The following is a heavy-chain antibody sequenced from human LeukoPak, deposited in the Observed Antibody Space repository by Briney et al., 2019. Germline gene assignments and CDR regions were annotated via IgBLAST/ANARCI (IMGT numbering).Heavy chain of an antibody. CDR3: ARDRYSSVDY. D-gene: IGHD6-25*01. J-gene: IGHJ4*02. Sequence: GGSLRLSCAASGFTFSTYSMIWVRQAPGKGLEWLSYINGDSNTIYYADSVKGRLTISRDNAKNSLYLQLNSLRAEDTAVYYCARDRYSSVDYWGQGTLVTVSS. V-gene: IGHV3-48*01. CDR1: GFTFSTYS. CDR2: INGDSNTI.